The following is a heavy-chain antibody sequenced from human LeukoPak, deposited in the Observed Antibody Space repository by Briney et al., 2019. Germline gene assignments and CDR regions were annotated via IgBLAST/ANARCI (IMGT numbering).Heavy chain of an antibody. Sequence: GGSLRLSCAASGFTFSSYAMSWVRQAPGKGLEWVSAISGSGGSTYYADSVKGRFTVSRDNAKNTLYLQMNSLRTEDTAVYYCARDDYYDVGGYADDGFDIWGQGTMVTVSS. V-gene: IGHV3-23*01. CDR3: ARDDYYDVGGYADDGFDI. J-gene: IGHJ3*02. CDR1: GFTFSSYA. D-gene: IGHD3-22*01. CDR2: ISGSGGST.